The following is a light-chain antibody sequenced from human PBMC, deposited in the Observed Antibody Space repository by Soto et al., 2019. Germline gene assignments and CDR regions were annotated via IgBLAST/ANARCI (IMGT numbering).Light chain of an antibody. CDR2: DAS. CDR1: QSISFY. J-gene: IGKJ1*01. CDR3: QQTYRSLWT. V-gene: IGKV1-39*01. Sequence: DIQMTQSPSSLSASVGDRVTITCRASQSISFYLNWYQHRPGKAPKLLIYDASALQSGVPSRFSGSGSGTDFPLTISSLQTEDSASYYCQQTYRSLWTFGQGAKGEIK.